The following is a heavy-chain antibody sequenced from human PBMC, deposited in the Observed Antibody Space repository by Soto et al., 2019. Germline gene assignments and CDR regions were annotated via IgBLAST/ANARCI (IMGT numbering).Heavy chain of an antibody. CDR2: ISAYNGNT. D-gene: IGHD5-18*01. Sequence: ASVKVSCKASGYTFTSYGISWVRQAPGQGLEWMGWISAYNGNTNYAQKLQGRVTMTTDTSTSTAYMELRSLRSDDTAVYYCARDADVDTAMSKVGGRYGMDVWGQGTTVTVSS. J-gene: IGHJ6*02. CDR3: ARDADVDTAMSKVGGRYGMDV. V-gene: IGHV1-18*01. CDR1: GYTFTSYG.